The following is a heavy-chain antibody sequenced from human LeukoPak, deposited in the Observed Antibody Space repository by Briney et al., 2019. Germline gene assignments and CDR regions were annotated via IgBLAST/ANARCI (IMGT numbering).Heavy chain of an antibody. J-gene: IGHJ4*02. CDR3: ARGAHKRDDYGGFFDY. CDR2: ISYDGSKK. CDR1: GFIFSNYA. D-gene: IGHD4-23*01. V-gene: IGHV3-30*04. Sequence: GRSLRLSCAASGFIFSNYAIHWVRQAPGKGLEWVAVISYDGSKKSYADSVKGRFTISRDNSKSTLYVQMNSLRAEDTAVYYCARGAHKRDDYGGFFDYWGQGTLVTVSS.